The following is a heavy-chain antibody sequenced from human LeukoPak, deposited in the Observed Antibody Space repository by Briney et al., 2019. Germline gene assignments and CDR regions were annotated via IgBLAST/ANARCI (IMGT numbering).Heavy chain of an antibody. V-gene: IGHV4-59*01. Sequence: KTSETLSLTCTVSGDSISTYYWSWIRQPPGKGLEWIGFVYHSGSTSYSPSLKSRVTMSVDTSKTQFSLMLRSVTAADTAVYYCVRIPRTRYCANGVCQSFYFDWWGQGILVTVSS. CDR2: VYHSGST. J-gene: IGHJ4*02. CDR3: VRIPRTRYCANGVCQSFYFDW. D-gene: IGHD2-8*01. CDR1: GDSISTYY.